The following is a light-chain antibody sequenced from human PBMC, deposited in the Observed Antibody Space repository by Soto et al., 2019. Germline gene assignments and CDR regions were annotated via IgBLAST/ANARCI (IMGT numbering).Light chain of an antibody. CDR2: RAS. Sequence: ELVMTPSPATLSVSPGERATLSCRASQSVSSNLAWYQQKPGQAPRLLIFRASNKVTGIPDRFSGSGSGTEFTLTISSLQPDDFATYHCQQYNSYSFGQGTKVDIK. CDR3: QQYNSYS. CDR1: QSVSSN. V-gene: IGKV3D-15*01. J-gene: IGKJ1*01.